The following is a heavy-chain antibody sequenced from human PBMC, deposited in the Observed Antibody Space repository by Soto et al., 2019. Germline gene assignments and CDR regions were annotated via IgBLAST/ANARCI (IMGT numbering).Heavy chain of an antibody. J-gene: IGHJ4*02. V-gene: IGHV3-23*01. Sequence: EVQLLESGGGLVQPGGSLRLSCAASGFTFSSYAMSWVRQAPGKGLEWVSAISGSGGSTYYADSVKGRFTISRDNSKNTLYLQMNSLRGEDTAVYYCAKNYYGSGSHIPGISDYRGQGTLVTVSS. CDR1: GFTFSSYA. CDR2: ISGSGGST. D-gene: IGHD3-10*01. CDR3: AKNYYGSGSHIPGISDY.